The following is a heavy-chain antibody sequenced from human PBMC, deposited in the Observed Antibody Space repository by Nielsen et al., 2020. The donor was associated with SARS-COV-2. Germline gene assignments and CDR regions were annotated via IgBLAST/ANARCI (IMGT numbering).Heavy chain of an antibody. CDR2: IIHYAGST. J-gene: IGHJ4*02. D-gene: IGHD2-8*02. CDR3: ARGTGSRDFDF. CDR1: GVSISSGGYY. V-gene: IGHV4-31*11. Sequence: LSLTCAVSGVSISSGGYYWTWIRQYPEGGLEWIGHIIHYAGSTDYNPSLESRVSISADTSKNKVSLRLRSVTAADTAVYYCARGTGSRDFDFWGLGTLVTVSS.